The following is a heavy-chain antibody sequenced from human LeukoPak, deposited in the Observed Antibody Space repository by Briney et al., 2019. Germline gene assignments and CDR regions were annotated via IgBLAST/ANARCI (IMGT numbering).Heavy chain of an antibody. Sequence: PGGSLRLSCAASGITFSSYGMHWVRQAPGKGLEWVAVISYDGGNKFYADSVKDRFTISRDNSKNTLHLEMNSLRPEDTAVYYCAKAPGRSGWYEGFDYWGQGTLVSVSS. J-gene: IGHJ4*02. CDR3: AKAPGRSGWYEGFDY. D-gene: IGHD6-19*01. CDR2: ISYDGGNK. CDR1: GITFSSYG. V-gene: IGHV3-30*18.